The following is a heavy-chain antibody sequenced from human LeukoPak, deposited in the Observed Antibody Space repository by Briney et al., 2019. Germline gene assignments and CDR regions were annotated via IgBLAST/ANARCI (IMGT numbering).Heavy chain of an antibody. CDR2: IYYSGST. V-gene: IGHV4-59*02. J-gene: IGHJ3*02. CDR3: ARRGGSPLGAFDI. D-gene: IGHD1-26*01. Sequence: SETLSLTCTVSGVSVSNYDWSWIRQPPGKGLELLGYIYYSGSTNYNPSLKSRVTISVDTSKNQFSLKLSSVTAADPAVYFCARRGGSPLGAFDIWGQGTMVTVSS. CDR1: GVSVSNYD.